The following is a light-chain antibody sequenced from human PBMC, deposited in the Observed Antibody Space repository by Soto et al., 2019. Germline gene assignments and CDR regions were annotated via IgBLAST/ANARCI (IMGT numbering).Light chain of an antibody. CDR2: GAS. CDR1: QTITSNF. CDR3: QQYGRSPLMYS. J-gene: IGKJ2*03. V-gene: IGKV3-20*01. Sequence: EIVLTQSPGTLSLSPGERDTLSCRASQTITSNFLAWYQQKPGQAPRLLIYGASTRAAGAPDRFSGSGSGTDFTLTITRLEPEDFAVYYCQQYGRSPLMYSFGQGTKLGVK.